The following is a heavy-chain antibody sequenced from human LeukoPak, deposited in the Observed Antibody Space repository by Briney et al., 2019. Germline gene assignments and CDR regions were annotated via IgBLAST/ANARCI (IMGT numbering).Heavy chain of an antibody. CDR2: ISAYNGNT. Sequence: ASVKVSCKASGYTCTSYGISWVRQAPGQGLEWMGWISAYNGNTNYAQKLQGRVTMTTDTSTSTAYMELRSLRSDDTAVYYCARDFRYCSSTSCYRGFDYWGQGTLVTVSS. J-gene: IGHJ4*02. CDR3: ARDFRYCSSTSCYRGFDY. D-gene: IGHD2-2*02. CDR1: GYTCTSYG. V-gene: IGHV1-18*01.